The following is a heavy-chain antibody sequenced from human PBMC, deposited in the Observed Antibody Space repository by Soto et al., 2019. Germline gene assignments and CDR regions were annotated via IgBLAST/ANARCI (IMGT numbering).Heavy chain of an antibody. V-gene: IGHV2-5*02. CDR2: IYWDDDK. J-gene: IGHJ4*02. D-gene: IGHD3-3*01. Sequence: QTTLNESGPTQVKPRQTLTLTCTFSGFSLTTSGVGVGWIRQSPGQAPEWLALIYWDDDKRYSPPLKSRLTTINEAAKKRAVLIMASLDRAEAATEYCSHRGLHTVGGVVTTTAIYFDFWGQGTPVAVSS. CDR3: SHRGLHTVGGVVTTTAIYFDF. CDR1: GFSLTTSGVG.